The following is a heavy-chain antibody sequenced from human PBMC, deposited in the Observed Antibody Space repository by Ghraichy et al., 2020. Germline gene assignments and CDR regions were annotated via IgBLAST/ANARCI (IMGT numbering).Heavy chain of an antibody. CDR1: GYTFTSYD. CDR3: ARDRSNIVATTGPTLYYYYYGMDV. J-gene: IGHJ6*02. D-gene: IGHD5-12*01. V-gene: IGHV1-8*01. Sequence: ASVKVSCKASGYTFTSYDINWVRQATGQGLEWMGWMNPNSGNTGYAQKFQGRVTMTRNTSISTAYMELSSLRSEDTAVYYCARDRSNIVATTGPTLYYYYYGMDVWGQGTTVTVSS. CDR2: MNPNSGNT.